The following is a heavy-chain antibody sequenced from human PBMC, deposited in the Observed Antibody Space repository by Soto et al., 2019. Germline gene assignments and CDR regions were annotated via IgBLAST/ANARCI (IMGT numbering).Heavy chain of an antibody. CDR2: IYYSGST. CDR3: ARVWGIAARQGPLTFDY. Sequence: QLQLQESGPGLVKPSQTLSLTCTVSGGSISSGGYYWSWIRQHPGKGLAWIGYIYYSGSTYYNPSLKSRVTTSVDTSKNQFSLKLSSVTAADTAVYYCARVWGIAARQGPLTFDYWGQGTLVTVSS. J-gene: IGHJ4*02. V-gene: IGHV4-31*03. D-gene: IGHD6-6*01. CDR1: GGSISSGGYY.